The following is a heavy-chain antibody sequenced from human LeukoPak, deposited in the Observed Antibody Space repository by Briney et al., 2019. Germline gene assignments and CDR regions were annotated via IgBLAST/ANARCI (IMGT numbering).Heavy chain of an antibody. CDR3: ARALAAAVLN. Sequence: SETLSLTCGVYGGSFSGHFYSWIRQPPGKGLEWIGEITHRGSTNYNPSLKSRVAMSVDTSKNHFSLNLTSVTAADTAVYYCARALAAAVLNWGQGTLVTVSS. CDR1: GGSFSGHF. V-gene: IGHV4-34*01. CDR2: ITHRGST. J-gene: IGHJ1*01. D-gene: IGHD6-13*01.